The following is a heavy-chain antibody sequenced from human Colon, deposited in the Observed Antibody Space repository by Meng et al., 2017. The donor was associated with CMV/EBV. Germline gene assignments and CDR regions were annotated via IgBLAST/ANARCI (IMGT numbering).Heavy chain of an antibody. J-gene: IGHJ3*02. Sequence: ASVKVSCKASGYTFTGYYMHWVRQAPGQGLEWMGWINPNSGDTNYAQKFQGRVTMTRDTSISTAYMELSRLRSDDTAVYYCARAPRITRRAFDIWGQGTMVTVSS. CDR3: ARAPRITRRAFDI. V-gene: IGHV1-2*02. CDR2: INPNSGDT. CDR1: GYTFTGYY. D-gene: IGHD3-3*01.